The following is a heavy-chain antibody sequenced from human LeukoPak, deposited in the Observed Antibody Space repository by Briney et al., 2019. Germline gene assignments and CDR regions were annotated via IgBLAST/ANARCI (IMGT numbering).Heavy chain of an antibody. V-gene: IGHV4-39*01. CDR3: ARLPRTPLSSIAARSIDY. Sequence: SETLSLTCTVSGGSISSSSYYWGWIRQPPGKGLEWIGSIYYSGSTYYNPSLKSRVTISVDTSKNQFSLKLSSVTAADTAVYYCARLPRTPLSSIAARSIDYWGQGTLVTVSS. J-gene: IGHJ4*02. CDR1: GGSISSSSYY. CDR2: IYYSGST. D-gene: IGHD6-6*01.